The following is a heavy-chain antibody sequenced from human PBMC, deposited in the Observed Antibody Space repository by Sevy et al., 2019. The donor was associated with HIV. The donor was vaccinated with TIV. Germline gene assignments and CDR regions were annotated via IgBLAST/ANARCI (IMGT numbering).Heavy chain of an antibody. J-gene: IGHJ3*01. CDR1: GYSISSGYL. CDR2: VDHTGNT. D-gene: IGHD3-9*01. V-gene: IGHV4-38-2*02. Sequence: SETLSLTCTVSGYSISSGYLWGWIRQPPGKGLGWIGSVDHTGNTYYNPSLKSRVTTSVDTSKNQFSLRLSSVTAADTAVYYCANFGRLLIINGDAFDVWGQGTMVTVSS. CDR3: ANFGRLLIINGDAFDV.